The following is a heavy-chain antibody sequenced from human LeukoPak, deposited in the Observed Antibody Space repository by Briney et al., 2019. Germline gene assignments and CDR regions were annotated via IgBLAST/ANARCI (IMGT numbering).Heavy chain of an antibody. CDR2: IYSGGST. D-gene: IGHD6-19*01. CDR3: ARDKAGGTPNYYYSMDV. V-gene: IGHV3-53*01. J-gene: IGHJ6*03. Sequence: PGGSLRLSCAASGFTVSSNYMSWVRQAPGKGLEWVSVIYSGGSTYYADSVKGRFTISRDNARNSLYLQMYSLRAEDTAVYYCARDKAGGTPNYYYSMDVWGKGTTVTVSS. CDR1: GFTVSSNY.